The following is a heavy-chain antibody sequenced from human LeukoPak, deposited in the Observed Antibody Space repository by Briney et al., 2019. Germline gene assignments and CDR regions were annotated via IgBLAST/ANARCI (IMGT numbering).Heavy chain of an antibody. V-gene: IGHV4-61*01. CDR3: AREEGVRGVPLFDP. D-gene: IGHD3-10*01. CDR2: IYYSGST. Sequence: KPSETLSLTCTVPGGSVSSGSYDWGCLPQPPGKGLEWIGLIYYSGSTNYNPSLKSRVTISVDTSKNQFSLKLSSVTAADTAVYYCAREEGVRGVPLFDPWGQGTLVTVSS. CDR1: GGSVSSGSYD. J-gene: IGHJ5*02.